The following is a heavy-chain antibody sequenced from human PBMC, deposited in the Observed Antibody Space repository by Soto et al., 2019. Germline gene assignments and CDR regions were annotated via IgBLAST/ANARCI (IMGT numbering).Heavy chain of an antibody. V-gene: IGHV3-23*01. CDR1: GFTFSSYA. CDR3: AKPTIPGLLVFDY. D-gene: IGHD3-9*01. CDR2: ISGSGGST. J-gene: IGHJ4*02. Sequence: GGSLRLSCAASGFTFSSYAMSWVRQAPGKGLERVSAISGSGGSTYYADSVKGRFTISRDNSKNTLYLQMNSLRAEDTAVYYCAKPTIPGLLVFDYWGQGTLVTVSS.